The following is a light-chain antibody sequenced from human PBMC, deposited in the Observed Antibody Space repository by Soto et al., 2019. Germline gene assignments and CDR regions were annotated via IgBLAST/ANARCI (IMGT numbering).Light chain of an antibody. CDR3: SSYSTGGSYV. CDR1: SSDVGSYNL. J-gene: IGLJ1*01. CDR2: DVS. Sequence: QSVLTQPASVSGSPGQSIAISCTGTSSDVGSYNLVSWYQQHPGKAPKLMIYDVSNRPSGVSNRFSGSKSGNTASLTISGLQAEDEADYYCSSYSTGGSYVFGTGTKV. V-gene: IGLV2-14*03.